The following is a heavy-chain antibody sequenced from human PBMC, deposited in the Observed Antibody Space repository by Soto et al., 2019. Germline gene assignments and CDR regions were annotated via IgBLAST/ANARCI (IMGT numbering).Heavy chain of an antibody. J-gene: IGHJ4*02. CDR3: ARDKEGGSYPDY. V-gene: IGHV3-33*01. D-gene: IGHD1-26*01. Sequence: QVQLVESGGGVVQPGRSLRLSCAASGFTFSSYGMHWVRQAPGKGLEWVAVIWYDGSNKYYADSVKGRFTISRDNSKNTLYMQMNSLRAEDTAVYYCARDKEGGSYPDYWGQGTLVTVSS. CDR2: IWYDGSNK. CDR1: GFTFSSYG.